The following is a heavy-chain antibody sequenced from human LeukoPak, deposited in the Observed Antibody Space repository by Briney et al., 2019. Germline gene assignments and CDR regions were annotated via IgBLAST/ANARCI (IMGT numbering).Heavy chain of an antibody. Sequence: SETLSLTCTVSGGSISSSSYYWGWIRQPPGKGLEWIGSIYYSGSTYYNPSLKSRVTISVDTSKNQFSLKLSSVTAADTAVYYCARAYDSSGYYSLGYMDVWGKGTTVTVSS. D-gene: IGHD3-22*01. CDR1: GGSISSSSYY. V-gene: IGHV4-39*07. J-gene: IGHJ6*03. CDR3: ARAYDSSGYYSLGYMDV. CDR2: IYYSGST.